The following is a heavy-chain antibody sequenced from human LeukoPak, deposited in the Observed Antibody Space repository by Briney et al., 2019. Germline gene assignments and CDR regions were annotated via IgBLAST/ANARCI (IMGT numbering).Heavy chain of an antibody. D-gene: IGHD6-19*01. J-gene: IGHJ4*02. CDR1: GLIFDDYT. V-gene: IGHV3-23*01. CDR2: ISGSGDST. CDR3: AKPSGWLFCFDY. Sequence: GGSLRLSCAASGLIFDDYTMHWVRQAPGKGLEWVSAISGSGDSTYYADSVKGRFTISRDNSKNTLSLQMNSLRAEDTAVYYCAKPSGWLFCFDYWGQGTLVTVSS.